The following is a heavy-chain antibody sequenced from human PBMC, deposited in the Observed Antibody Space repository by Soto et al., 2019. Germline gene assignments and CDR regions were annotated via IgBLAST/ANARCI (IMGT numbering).Heavy chain of an antibody. CDR3: ARDSLSDYSNYEDYYYMDV. CDR1: GGTFSSYT. Sequence: ASVKVSCKASGGTFSSYTISWVRQAPGQGLEWMGRIIPILGIANYAQKFQGRVTITADKSTSTAYMELSSLRSEDTAVYYCARDSLSDYSNYEDYYYMDVWGKGTTVTVSS. J-gene: IGHJ6*03. D-gene: IGHD4-4*01. V-gene: IGHV1-69*04. CDR2: IIPILGIA.